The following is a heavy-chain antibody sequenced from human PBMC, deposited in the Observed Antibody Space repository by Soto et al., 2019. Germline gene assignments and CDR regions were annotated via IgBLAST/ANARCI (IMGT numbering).Heavy chain of an antibody. D-gene: IGHD2-2*02. V-gene: IGHV5-10-1*01. CDR2: IDPSDSYT. Sequence: GESLKISCKGSGYSFTSYWISWVRQMPGKGLEWMGRIDPSDSYTNYSPSFQGHVTISADKSISTAYLQWSSLKASDTAMYYCATHVGSTSCYMFSGCYYYGMDVWGQGTTVTVSS. CDR1: GYSFTSYW. J-gene: IGHJ6*02. CDR3: ATHVGSTSCYMFSGCYYYGMDV.